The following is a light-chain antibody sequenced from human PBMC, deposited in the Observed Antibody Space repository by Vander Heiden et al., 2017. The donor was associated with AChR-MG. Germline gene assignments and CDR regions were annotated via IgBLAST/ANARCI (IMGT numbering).Light chain of an antibody. CDR3: SSYTSSSAYV. CDR2: DVS. V-gene: IGLV2-14*01. J-gene: IGLJ1*01. Sequence: QSALTQPASVSGSPGQSITSSCTGTSSDVGGYTYVSWYQQHPGKAPKVMIYDVSKRPSGVSNRFSGSKSGNTASLTISGLQAEDEADYYCSSYTSSSAYVFGTGTKVTVL. CDR1: SSDVGGYTY.